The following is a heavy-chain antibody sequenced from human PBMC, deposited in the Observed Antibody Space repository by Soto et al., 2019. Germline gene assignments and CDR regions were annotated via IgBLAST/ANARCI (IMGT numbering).Heavy chain of an antibody. CDR1: GITLSNYW. J-gene: IGHJ4*02. CDR3: AYFTSGCPT. V-gene: IGHV3-74*01. D-gene: IGHD6-19*01. CDR2: ISSDGSST. Sequence: EVQLVESGGGLVQPGGSLRLSCAASGITLSNYWVHWVRQAPGKGLVWVSRISSDGSSTSYADSVKGRFTISRDNAQNTRYLQMNSLRAEDTAVYYCAYFTSGCPTWGQGTLVTVSS.